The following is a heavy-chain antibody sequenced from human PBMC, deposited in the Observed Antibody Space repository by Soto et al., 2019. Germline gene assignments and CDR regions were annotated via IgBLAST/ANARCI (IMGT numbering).Heavy chain of an antibody. V-gene: IGHV3-7*05. D-gene: IGHD3-10*02. J-gene: IGHJ4*02. CDR3: AKYVR. CDR2: IKGVGSEK. CDR1: GFTFSSHW. Sequence: EVQLVESWGDLVQPGGSLRLSCAASGFTFSSHWMSWVRQAPGKGLEWVDNIKGVGSEKYYLDSVKGRFTISRDNAKNSLYLKMNSLRVEDTALYYCAKYVRWGQGTLVTVSS.